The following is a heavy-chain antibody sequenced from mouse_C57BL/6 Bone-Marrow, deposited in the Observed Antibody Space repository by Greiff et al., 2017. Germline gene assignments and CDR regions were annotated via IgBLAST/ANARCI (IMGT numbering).Heavy chain of an antibody. CDR2: IYPGSGST. CDR1: GYTFTSYW. Sequence: VQLQQPGAELVKPGASVKMSCKASGYTFTSYWITWVKQRPGQGLEWIGDIYPGSGSTNYNEKFKSKATLTVDTSSSTAYMQLSSLTSEDSAVYDCARGFYGSSPDYAMDYWGQGTSVTVSS. D-gene: IGHD1-1*01. V-gene: IGHV1-55*01. CDR3: ARGFYGSSPDYAMDY. J-gene: IGHJ4*01.